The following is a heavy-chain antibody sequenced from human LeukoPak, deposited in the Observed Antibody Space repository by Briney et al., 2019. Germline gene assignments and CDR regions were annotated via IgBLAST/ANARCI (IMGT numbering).Heavy chain of an antibody. CDR1: GFTFSSYA. J-gene: IGHJ3*02. Sequence: PGRSLRLSCAASGFTFSSYAMHWVRQAPGKGLEWVANIKQDGSEKYYVDSVKGRSTISRDNAKNSLYLQMNSLRAEDTALYYCAKDFHRLGEFDAFDIWGQGTMVTVSS. D-gene: IGHD3-16*01. CDR3: AKDFHRLGEFDAFDI. V-gene: IGHV3-7*03. CDR2: IKQDGSEK.